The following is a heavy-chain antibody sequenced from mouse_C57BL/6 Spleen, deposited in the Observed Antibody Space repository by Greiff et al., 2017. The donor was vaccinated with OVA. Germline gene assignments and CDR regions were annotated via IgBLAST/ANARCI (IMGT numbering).Heavy chain of an antibody. V-gene: IGHV1-59*01. CDR3: ARSRYGSSLDY. J-gene: IGHJ2*01. CDR2: IDPSDSYT. CDR1: GYTFTSYW. Sequence: QVQLQQPGAELVRPGTSVKLSCKASGYTFTSYWMHWVKQRPGQGLEWIGVIDPSDSYTNYNQKFKGKATLTVDTSSSTAYMQLSSLTSEDSAVYYCARSRYGSSLDYWGQGTTLTVSS. D-gene: IGHD1-1*01.